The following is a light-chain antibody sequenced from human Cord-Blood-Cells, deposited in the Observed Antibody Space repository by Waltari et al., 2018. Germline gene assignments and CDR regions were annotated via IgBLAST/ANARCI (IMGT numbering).Light chain of an antibody. J-gene: IGLJ1*01. CDR1: NIGSKS. Sequence: SYVLTQPPSVSVAPGKTARITCGGNNIGSKSVHWYQQKPGQAPVLVVYDDSDRPLGIPERFSGSKSGNTATLTISRVEAGDEADYYCQVWDSSSDHYVFGTGTKVTVL. CDR2: DDS. CDR3: QVWDSSSDHYV. V-gene: IGLV3-21*03.